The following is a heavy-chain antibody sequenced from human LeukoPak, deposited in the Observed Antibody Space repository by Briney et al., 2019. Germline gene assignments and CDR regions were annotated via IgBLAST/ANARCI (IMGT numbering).Heavy chain of an antibody. Sequence: PSETLSLTCSVSGGSVSSGSYYWSWIRQPPGKGLEWIGYIFYSGSTNYNPSLKSRVTISADTSKNQFSLKLNSVTAADTAVYYCARAVAGTLHSWGQGTLVTVSS. D-gene: IGHD6-19*01. CDR1: GGSVSSGSYY. CDR3: ARAVAGTLHS. CDR2: IFYSGST. V-gene: IGHV4-61*01. J-gene: IGHJ4*02.